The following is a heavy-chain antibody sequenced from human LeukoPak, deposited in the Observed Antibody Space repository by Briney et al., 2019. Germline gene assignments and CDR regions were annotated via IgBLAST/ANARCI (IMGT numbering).Heavy chain of an antibody. Sequence: PSQTLSLTCTVSGGSISSGDYYWSWIRQPPGTGLEWIGYIYYSGSTYYNPSLKSRVTISVDTSKNQFSLKLSSVTAADTAVYYCARTPRLLWFGELLPNNWFDPWGQGTLVTVSS. CDR1: GGSISSGDYY. J-gene: IGHJ5*02. V-gene: IGHV4-30-4*08. CDR2: IYYSGST. CDR3: ARTPRLLWFGELLPNNWFDP. D-gene: IGHD3-10*01.